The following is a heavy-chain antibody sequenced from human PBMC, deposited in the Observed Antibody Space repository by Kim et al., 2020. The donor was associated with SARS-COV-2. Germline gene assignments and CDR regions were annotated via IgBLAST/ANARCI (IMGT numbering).Heavy chain of an antibody. Sequence: ASVKVSCKASGYTFTSYAMHWVRQAPGQRLEWMGWINAGNGNTKYSQKFQGRVTITRDTSASTAYMELSSLRSEDTAVYYCARGGAITMVRGVIAPYLDYWGQGTLVTVSS. D-gene: IGHD3-10*01. CDR2: INAGNGNT. V-gene: IGHV1-3*01. J-gene: IGHJ4*02. CDR3: ARGGAITMVRGVIAPYLDY. CDR1: GYTFTSYA.